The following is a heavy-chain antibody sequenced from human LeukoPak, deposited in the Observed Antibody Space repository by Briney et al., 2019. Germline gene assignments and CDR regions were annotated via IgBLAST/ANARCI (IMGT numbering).Heavy chain of an antibody. V-gene: IGHV1-2*02. CDR3: ASTPRGIADFEY. D-gene: IGHD2-21*01. CDR2: INPNSGGT. J-gene: IGHJ4*02. CDR1: GYTFTAYY. Sequence: ASVKVSCKASGYTFTAYYMHWVRQAPGQGLEWMGWINPNSGGTSYAQRFQSRVTMTRDTSISTAYMQLSRLRSDDTAVYYCASTPRGIADFEYWGQGTLVTVSS.